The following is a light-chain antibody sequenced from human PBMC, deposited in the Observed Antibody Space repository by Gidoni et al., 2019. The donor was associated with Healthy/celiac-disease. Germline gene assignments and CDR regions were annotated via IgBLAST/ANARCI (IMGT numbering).Light chain of an antibody. CDR2: AAS. CDR3: QQLNSYPTT. V-gene: IGKV1-9*01. Sequence: IQLTQSPPSLSASVGDRVTITCRASQGISSYLAWYQQKPGKAPKLLIYAASTLQSGVPSRFSGSGSGTDFTLTISSLQPEDFATYYCQQLNSYPTTFGPGTKVDIK. CDR1: QGISSY. J-gene: IGKJ3*01.